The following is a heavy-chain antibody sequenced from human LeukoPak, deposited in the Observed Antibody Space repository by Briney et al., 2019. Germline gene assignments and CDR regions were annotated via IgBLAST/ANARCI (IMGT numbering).Heavy chain of an antibody. J-gene: IGHJ3*02. Sequence: ASETLSLTCTVSGGSISIYYWSWIRQPPGKGLEWIGYIYDSGSTNYNPSLKSRVTISVDTSKNQFSLKLSSVTAADTAEYYCASLTTAEAFDIWGQGTMVTVSS. CDR1: GGSISIYY. CDR3: ASLTTAEAFDI. CDR2: IYDSGST. V-gene: IGHV4-59*01. D-gene: IGHD3-22*01.